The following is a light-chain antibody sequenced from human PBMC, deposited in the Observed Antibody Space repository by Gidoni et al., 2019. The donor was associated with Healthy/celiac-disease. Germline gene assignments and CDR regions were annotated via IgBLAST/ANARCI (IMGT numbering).Light chain of an antibody. J-gene: IGKJ2*01. CDR2: GAS. CDR1: QRVSSN. V-gene: IGKV3-15*01. CDR3: QQYNNWPPAYT. Sequence: EIGMTQSPATLSVSPGERATLSCRASQRVSSNLAWYQQKPGQAPRLLIYGASTRATGSPARFSGSGSGTEFTLTISSLQPEDFAVYYCQQYNNWPPAYTFGQGTKLEIK.